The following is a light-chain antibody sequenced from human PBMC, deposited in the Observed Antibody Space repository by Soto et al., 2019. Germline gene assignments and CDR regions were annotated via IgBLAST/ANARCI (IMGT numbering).Light chain of an antibody. V-gene: IGKV1-5*01. CDR1: QSISNW. CDR3: QQYNIYSYT. CDR2: DAS. J-gene: IGKJ2*01. Sequence: DIQMTQSPSTLSASAGDRVTITCRASQSISNWLAWYQQKPGKAPKLLIFDASSLDSGVPSRFSGSGSGTEFTLTISSLQPDDFATYYCQQYNIYSYTFGQGTKLEIK.